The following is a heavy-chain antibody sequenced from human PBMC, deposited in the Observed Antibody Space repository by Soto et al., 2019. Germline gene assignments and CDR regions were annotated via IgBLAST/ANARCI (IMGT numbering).Heavy chain of an antibody. CDR1: GDSVSSNSAA. CDR3: ARDGGGIVGATTHYYYGMDV. D-gene: IGHD1-26*01. J-gene: IGHJ6*02. Sequence: SQTLSLTCAISGDSVSSNSAAWNWIRQSPSRGLEWLGRTYYRSKWYNDYAVSVKSRITINPDTSKNQFSLQLNSVTPEDTAVYYCARDGGGIVGATTHYYYGMDVWGQGTTVTVSS. V-gene: IGHV6-1*01. CDR2: TYYRSKWYN.